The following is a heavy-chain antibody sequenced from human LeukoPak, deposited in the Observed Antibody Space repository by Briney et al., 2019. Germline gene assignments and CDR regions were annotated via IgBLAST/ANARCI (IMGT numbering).Heavy chain of an antibody. D-gene: IGHD4-17*01. CDR2: ISSSSGTI. CDR3: ARADPHRYGDSYYFDY. V-gene: IGHV3-48*01. Sequence: GGSLRLSCAASGFTFSSYSMNWVRQAPGKGLEWVSYISSSSGTIYYADSVKGRFTISRDNAKNSLYLQMNSLRAEDTAVYYCARADPHRYGDSYYFDYWGQGTLVTVSS. CDR1: GFTFSSYS. J-gene: IGHJ4*02.